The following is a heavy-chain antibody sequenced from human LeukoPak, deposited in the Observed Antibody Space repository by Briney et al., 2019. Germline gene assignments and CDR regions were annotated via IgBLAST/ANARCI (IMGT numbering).Heavy chain of an antibody. CDR1: GSSISSDYY. CDR2: IYTSGST. J-gene: IGHJ3*02. Sequence: SETLSLTCAVSGSSISSDYYWGWIRQAPGKGLEWIGRIYTSGSTNYNPSLKRRVTISVDTSKNQFSLKLSSVTAADTAVYYCARFRPPDGYYDSSGYRRGAFDIWGQGTMVTVSS. D-gene: IGHD3-22*01. CDR3: ARFRPPDGYYDSSGYRRGAFDI. V-gene: IGHV4-38-2*01.